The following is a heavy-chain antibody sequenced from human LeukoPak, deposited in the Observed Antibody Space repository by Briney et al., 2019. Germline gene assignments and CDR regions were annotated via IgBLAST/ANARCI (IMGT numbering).Heavy chain of an antibody. V-gene: IGHV3-30*02. Sequence: PGGSLRLSCAASGFTFSSYGMHWVRQAPGKGLEWVAFIRYDGSNKYYADSVKGRFTISRDNSKNTLYLQMNSLRAEDTAVYYCAKDSSGRSHHPHMDVWGKGTTVTISS. CDR3: AKDSSGRSHHPHMDV. CDR2: IRYDGSNK. J-gene: IGHJ6*03. D-gene: IGHD6-19*01. CDR1: GFTFSSYG.